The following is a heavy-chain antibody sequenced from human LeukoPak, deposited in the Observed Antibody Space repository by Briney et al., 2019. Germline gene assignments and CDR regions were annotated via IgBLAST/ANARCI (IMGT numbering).Heavy chain of an antibody. Sequence: GGSLRLSCAASGFTFSNTWMSWVRQAPGKGLEWVGRIKIKTDGGTTNYAAPVKGRFTISRDASKNTLYLLMNSLKTEDTAVYYCTTDPLVTFDYWGQGTLVTVP. CDR2: IKIKTDGGTT. CDR1: GFTFSNTW. J-gene: IGHJ4*02. V-gene: IGHV3-15*01. CDR3: TTDPLVTFDY. D-gene: IGHD3-9*01.